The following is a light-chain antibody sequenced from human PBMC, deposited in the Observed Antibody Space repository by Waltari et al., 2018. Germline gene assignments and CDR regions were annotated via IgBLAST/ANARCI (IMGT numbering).Light chain of an antibody. CDR3: HSRDSSGDVL. J-gene: IGLJ2*01. Sequence: SSELTQDPAVSVALGQTVRITCQGDSLRTYYVSWFHQKPGQAPALVIHGKNNRPDCIPDRFSAASSGSAVSLTIIGSQAEDEADYSCHSRDSSGDVLIGGGTKLTVV. CDR2: GKN. CDR1: SLRTYY. V-gene: IGLV3-19*01.